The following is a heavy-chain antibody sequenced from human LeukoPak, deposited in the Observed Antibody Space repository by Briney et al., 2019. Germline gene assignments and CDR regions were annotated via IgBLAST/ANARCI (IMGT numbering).Heavy chain of an antibody. V-gene: IGHV4-38-2*02. J-gene: IGHJ4*02. CDR3: ARESNGCSSTSCYPRIQLLDY. Sequence: PSETLSLTCTVSGYSISSGYYWGWIRQPPGKGLEWIGSIYHSGSTYYNPSLKSRVTISVDTSKNQFSLKLSSVTAADTAVYYCARESNGCSSTSCYPRIQLLDYWGQGTLVTVSS. CDR2: IYHSGST. CDR1: GYSISSGYY. D-gene: IGHD2-2*01.